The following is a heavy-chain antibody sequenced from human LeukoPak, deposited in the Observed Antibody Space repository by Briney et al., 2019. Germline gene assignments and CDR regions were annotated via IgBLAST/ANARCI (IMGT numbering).Heavy chain of an antibody. CDR3: ARESGSSYVGYSDY. J-gene: IGHJ4*02. CDR1: GFTFSSYW. V-gene: IGHV3-7*01. D-gene: IGHD1-26*01. CDR2: IKPDGSEK. Sequence: GGSLRLSCAASGFTFSSYWMDWVRQAPGKGLEWVANIKPDGSEKYYVESVKGRFTISRDNAKNTLYLQMNSLRAEDTAVYYCARESGSSYVGYSDYWGQGTLVTVSS.